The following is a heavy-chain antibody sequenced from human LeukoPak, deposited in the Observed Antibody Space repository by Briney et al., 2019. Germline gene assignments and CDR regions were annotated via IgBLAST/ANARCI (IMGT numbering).Heavy chain of an antibody. CDR1: GFTFSIYG. V-gene: IGHV3-21*01. Sequence: PGGSLRLSCAASGFTFSIYGMNWVRQAPGKGLECVSSITSSGYDIYYVDSVKGRFTISRDNAKNSLYLQMNSLRAEDTAVYYCARDGLDGYTTSMDVWGKGTTVTVSS. CDR3: ARDGLDGYTTSMDV. CDR2: ITSSGYDI. D-gene: IGHD6-13*01. J-gene: IGHJ6*03.